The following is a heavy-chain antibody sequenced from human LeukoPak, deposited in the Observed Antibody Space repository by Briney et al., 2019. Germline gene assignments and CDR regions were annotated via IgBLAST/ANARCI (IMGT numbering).Heavy chain of an antibody. CDR1: GYTFTSYG. Sequence: ASVKVSCKASGYTFTSYGISWVRQAPGQGLEWMGWISAYNGNTNYAQKLQGRVTMTTDTSTSTAYMELRSLRSDDTAVYYCARGDYYDSSGYFSESLFDYWGQGTLVTVSS. CDR3: ARGDYYDSSGYFSESLFDY. J-gene: IGHJ4*02. D-gene: IGHD3-22*01. CDR2: ISAYNGNT. V-gene: IGHV1-18*01.